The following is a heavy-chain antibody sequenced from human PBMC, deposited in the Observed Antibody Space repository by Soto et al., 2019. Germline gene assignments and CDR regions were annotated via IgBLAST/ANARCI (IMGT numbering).Heavy chain of an antibody. CDR1: GFTFSNAW. J-gene: IGHJ4*02. CDR2: IKSKTDGGTT. D-gene: IGHD1-26*01. Sequence: GGSLRLSCAASGFTFSNAWMRWVRQATGKGLEWVGRIKSKTDGGTTDYAAPVKGRFTISRDDSKNTLYLQMNSLKTYDTAVYYCTTYPSAYRYSGSYCEYDYWGQGTLVTVSS. CDR3: TTYPSAYRYSGSYCEYDY. V-gene: IGHV3-15*01.